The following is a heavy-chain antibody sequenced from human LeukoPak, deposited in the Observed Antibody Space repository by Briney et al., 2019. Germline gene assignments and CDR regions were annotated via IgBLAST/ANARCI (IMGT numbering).Heavy chain of an antibody. CDR1: EYTSTGYY. J-gene: IGHJ4*02. CDR2: MNPNSGNT. Sequence: ASVKVSCKASEYTSTGYYMHWVRQAPGQGLEWMGWMNPNSGNTGYAQKFQGRVTMTRNTSISTAYMELSSLRSEDTAVYYCARAYTAIVLDYWGQGTLVTVSS. D-gene: IGHD5-18*01. V-gene: IGHV1-8*02. CDR3: ARAYTAIVLDY.